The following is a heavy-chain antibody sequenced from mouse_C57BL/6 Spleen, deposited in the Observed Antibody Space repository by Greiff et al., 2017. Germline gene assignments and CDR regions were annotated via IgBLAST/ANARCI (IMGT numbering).Heavy chain of an antibody. D-gene: IGHD1-1*01. J-gene: IGHJ2*01. CDR2: IDPENGDT. CDR3: TTAYYYGSSPNY. Sequence: VQLQQSGAELVRPGASVKLSCTASGFNITDDYMPWVKQRPEQGLEWIGWIDPENGDTEYAAKFQGKATITADTSSNTAYLQLSSLTSEDTAVYYCTTAYYYGSSPNYWGQGTTRAVSS. CDR1: GFNITDDY. V-gene: IGHV14-4*01.